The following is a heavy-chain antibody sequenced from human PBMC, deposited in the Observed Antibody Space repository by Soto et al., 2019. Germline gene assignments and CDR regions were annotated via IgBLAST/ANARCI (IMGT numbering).Heavy chain of an antibody. Sequence: GASVKVSCKASGYTFTSYAMHWVRQAPGQRLEWMGWINAGNGNTKYSQKFQGRVTITRDTSASTAYMELSSLRSEDTAVYYCARGAHSSGWLHWFDPWGQGTLVTVSS. V-gene: IGHV1-3*01. CDR2: INAGNGNT. J-gene: IGHJ5*02. CDR3: ARGAHSSGWLHWFDP. D-gene: IGHD6-19*01. CDR1: GYTFTSYA.